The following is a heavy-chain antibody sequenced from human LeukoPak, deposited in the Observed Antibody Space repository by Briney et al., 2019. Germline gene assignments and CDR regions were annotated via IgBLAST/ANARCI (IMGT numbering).Heavy chain of an antibody. Sequence: GASVKVSCKASGYTFTSYYMHWVRQAPGQGLEWMGIINPSGGSTSYAQKFQGRVTMTRDMSTSTVYMELSSLRSEDTAVYYCARSGYCSGGSCYSQVNRAWGYYYYMDVWGKGTTVTISS. D-gene: IGHD2-15*01. J-gene: IGHJ6*03. CDR3: ARSGYCSGGSCYSQVNRAWGYYYYMDV. CDR2: INPSGGST. CDR1: GYTFTSYY. V-gene: IGHV1-46*01.